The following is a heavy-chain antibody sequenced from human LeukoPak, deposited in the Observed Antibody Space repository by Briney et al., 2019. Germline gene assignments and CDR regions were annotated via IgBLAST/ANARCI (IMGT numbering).Heavy chain of an antibody. CDR1: GFTFSSYS. D-gene: IGHD6-19*01. Sequence: GGSLRLSCAASGFTFSSYSMNWVRQAQGKGLEWVSSISSSSSYIYYADSVKGRFTISRDNAKNSLYLQMNSLRAEDTAVYYCARDLDSSGWEPIDYWGQGTLVTVSS. J-gene: IGHJ4*02. V-gene: IGHV3-21*01. CDR3: ARDLDSSGWEPIDY. CDR2: ISSSSSYI.